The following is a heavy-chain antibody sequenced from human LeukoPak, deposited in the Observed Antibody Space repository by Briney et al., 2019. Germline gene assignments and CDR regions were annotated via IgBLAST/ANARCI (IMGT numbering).Heavy chain of an antibody. D-gene: IGHD4-17*01. CDR2: ISTYTGNT. J-gene: IGHJ4*02. V-gene: IGHV1-18*04. Sequence: ASVKVSCKASGYTFTSYYMHWVRQAPGQGLEWMGWISTYTGNTNYAQKLQGRVTMTTDTSTSTAYMELRSLRSDDTAVYYCARDVRCPDYWGQGTLVTVSS. CDR1: GYTFTSYY. CDR3: ARDVRCPDY.